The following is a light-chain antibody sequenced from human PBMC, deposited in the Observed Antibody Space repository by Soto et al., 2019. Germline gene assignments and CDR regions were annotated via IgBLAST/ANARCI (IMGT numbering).Light chain of an antibody. CDR2: EVS. Sequence: QSVLTQPASVSGSPGQSITISCTGTSSDGGGYNYVSWYQQHPGKAPKLMIYEVSKRPSGVSNRCSGSKSGNTASLTISGLQAEDEADYYCSSYTSSSTPLYVFGTGTKVTVL. CDR1: SSDGGGYNY. J-gene: IGLJ1*01. V-gene: IGLV2-14*01. CDR3: SSYTSSSTPLYV.